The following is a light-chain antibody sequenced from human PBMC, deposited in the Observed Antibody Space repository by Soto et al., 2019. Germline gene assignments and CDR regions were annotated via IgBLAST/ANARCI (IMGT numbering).Light chain of an antibody. J-gene: IGLJ3*02. Sequence: QSVLTQPPSVSAAPGQRVTISCTGGSSNIGSGYDVNWYQNLPGTAPKLLIYRNNNRPSGVPGRFSGSKSGTSASLAITGLQAEDEADYYCQSYDSGNVMFGGGTKVTVL. CDR2: RNN. CDR3: QSYDSGNVM. V-gene: IGLV1-40*01. CDR1: SSNIGSGYD.